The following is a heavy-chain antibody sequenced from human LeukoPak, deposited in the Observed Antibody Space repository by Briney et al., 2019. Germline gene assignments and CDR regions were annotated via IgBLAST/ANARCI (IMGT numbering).Heavy chain of an antibody. D-gene: IGHD5-24*01. CDR3: AKDISGDGYNDYFDY. Sequence: GGSLRLSCAASGFTFDDYAMHWVRQAPGKGLEWVSLISGDGGSTYYADSVKGRFTISRDNSKNSLYLQMNSLRTEDTALYYCAKDISGDGYNDYFDYWGQGTLVTASS. J-gene: IGHJ4*02. CDR2: ISGDGGST. V-gene: IGHV3-43*02. CDR1: GFTFDDYA.